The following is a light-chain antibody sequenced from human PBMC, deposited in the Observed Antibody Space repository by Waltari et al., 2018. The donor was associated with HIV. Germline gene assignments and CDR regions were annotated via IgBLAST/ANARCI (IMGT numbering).Light chain of an antibody. CDR2: DVN. CDR1: SSDVGDYNL. V-gene: IGLV2-11*01. CDR3: CSYADDYTWV. J-gene: IGLJ3*02. Sequence: QSALTQPRSVSGSPGQSVTISCHGTSSDVGDYNLVSWYQHHPGKAPKLMIFDVNKRPSGVPDRFSGSKSGNTASLTISGLQAEDEADYYCCSYADDYTWVFGGGTKLTVL.